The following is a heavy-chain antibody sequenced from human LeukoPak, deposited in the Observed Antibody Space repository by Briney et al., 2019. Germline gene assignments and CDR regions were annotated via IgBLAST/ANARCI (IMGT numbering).Heavy chain of an antibody. D-gene: IGHD3-10*01. CDR2: IQSKTDGGST. Sequence: GGSLRLSCTASGLTFSSAWMSWVRQTPGKGLEWVGRIQSKTDGGSTDYAAAVKGRFTVSRNDSKSTLYLQMNSLKTDDTAVYYCATERSEYFYDSGYDAFDIWGQGTVVTVSS. CDR3: ATERSEYFYDSGYDAFDI. CDR1: GLTFSSAW. V-gene: IGHV3-15*01. J-gene: IGHJ3*02.